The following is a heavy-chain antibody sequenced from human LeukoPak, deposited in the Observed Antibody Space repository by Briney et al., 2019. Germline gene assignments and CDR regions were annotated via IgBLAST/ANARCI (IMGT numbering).Heavy chain of an antibody. CDR1: GFTFSSYG. Sequence: GSLRLSCAASGFTFSSYGMHWVRQAPGKGLEWVAVISYDASKSYYADSVKGRFTISRDNSKNTLFLQMNSLSAEDSAIYYCAKDVSGSYTFDYWGQGTLVTVSS. V-gene: IGHV3-30*19. CDR2: ISYDASKS. CDR3: AKDVSGSYTFDY. J-gene: IGHJ4*02. D-gene: IGHD3-10*01.